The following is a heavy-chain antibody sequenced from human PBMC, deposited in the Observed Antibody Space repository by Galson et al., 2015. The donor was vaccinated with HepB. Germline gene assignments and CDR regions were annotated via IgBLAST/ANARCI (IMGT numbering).Heavy chain of an antibody. V-gene: IGHV3-23*01. J-gene: IGHJ4*02. CDR2: ISGSGGST. CDR1: GFTFSSYA. CDR3: AKDKVWDDILTGNYFDY. Sequence: SLRLSCAASGFTFSSYAMSWVRQAPGQGLEWVSSISGSGGSTDYADPVTGRFTISRDKSKNTLYLQMNSLRAEDTAVYYCAKDKVWDDILTGNYFDYWGQGTLVTVSS. D-gene: IGHD3-9*01.